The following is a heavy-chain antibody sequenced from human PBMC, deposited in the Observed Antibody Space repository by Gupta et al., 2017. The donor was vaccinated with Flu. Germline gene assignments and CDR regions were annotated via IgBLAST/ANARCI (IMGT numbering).Heavy chain of an antibody. CDR3: AKDRSSG. CDR2: ISYDGSNK. Sequence: QVQLVESGGGVVQPGRSLRLSCAASGFTFSSYGMHWVRQAPGKGLEWVAVISYDGSNKYYADSVKGRFTISRDNSKNTLYLQMNSLRAEDTAVYYCAKDRSSGWGQGTLVTVSS. V-gene: IGHV3-30*18. J-gene: IGHJ4*02. CDR1: GFTFSSYG.